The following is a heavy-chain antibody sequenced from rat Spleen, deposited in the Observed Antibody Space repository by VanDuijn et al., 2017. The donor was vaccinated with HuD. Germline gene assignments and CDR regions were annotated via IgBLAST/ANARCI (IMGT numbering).Heavy chain of an antibody. CDR2: ISSSGST. J-gene: IGHJ2*01. V-gene: IGHV3-4*01. D-gene: IGHD1-10*01. CDR1: GYTITSGYD. CDR3: GRDNNYKAY. Sequence: EIQLQESGPGLVKPSQSLSLTCSVTGYTITSGYDWSWIRKFPGNRMEWMGYISSSGSTNYNPSLKSRISITRDTSKNQFFLQVNSVTTEDTATYYCGRDNNYKAYWGQGVMVTVSS.